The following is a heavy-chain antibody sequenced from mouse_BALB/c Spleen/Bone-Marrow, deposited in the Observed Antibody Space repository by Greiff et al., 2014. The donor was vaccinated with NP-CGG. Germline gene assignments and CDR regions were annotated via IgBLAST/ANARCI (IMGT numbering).Heavy chain of an antibody. CDR2: IDPANGNT. CDR1: GFNIKDTY. V-gene: IGHV14-3*02. J-gene: IGHJ1*01. D-gene: IGHD1-3*01. CDR3: ARQEFAIYWYFDV. Sequence: EVQLQQSGAELVKPGASVKLSCSASGFNIKDTYMHWVKQRPEQGLEWIGRIDPANGNTKYDPMFQDKATITADTSSNTVDLQLSSLTFEDTAVYYCARQEFAIYWYFDVWGAGTTVTVSS.